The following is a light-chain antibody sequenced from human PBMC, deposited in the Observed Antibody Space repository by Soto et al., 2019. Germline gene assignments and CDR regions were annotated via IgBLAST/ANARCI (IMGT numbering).Light chain of an antibody. Sequence: DIHMTQSPSTLSASVGDRVIITCRASQSISSWLAWHQQKPGKAPKLLIYRASSLESGVPSRFSGSGSGTEFTLTISSLQPDDFATYYCQQYTGYPLTFGGGTKVDIK. CDR2: RAS. V-gene: IGKV1-5*03. J-gene: IGKJ4*01. CDR1: QSISSW. CDR3: QQYTGYPLT.